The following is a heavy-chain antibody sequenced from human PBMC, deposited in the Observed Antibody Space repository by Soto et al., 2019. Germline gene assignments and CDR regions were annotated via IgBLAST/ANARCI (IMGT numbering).Heavy chain of an antibody. CDR1: GFTFSSYA. Sequence: QVQLVESGGGVVQPGRSLRLSCAASGFTFSSYAMHWVRQAPGKGLEWVAVISYDGSNKYYADSVKGRFTISRDNSKNTLYLQMNSLRAEDTAVYYCARVGADIVVVVAAAPELYGMDVWDQGTTVTVSS. V-gene: IGHV3-30-3*01. J-gene: IGHJ6*02. CDR3: ARVGADIVVVVAAAPELYGMDV. D-gene: IGHD2-15*01. CDR2: ISYDGSNK.